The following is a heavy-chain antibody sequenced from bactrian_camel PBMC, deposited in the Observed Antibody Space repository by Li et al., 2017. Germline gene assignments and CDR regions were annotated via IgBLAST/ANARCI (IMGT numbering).Heavy chain of an antibody. CDR2: ISSDGSP. CDR1: GLSFDDHA. D-gene: IGHD6*01. Sequence: VQLVESGGGSVQAGGSLRLSCTASGLSFDDHAMGWYRLGPGNECELVSSISSDGSPYYLESVKGRFTISRDNAKYTVYLQMNSLKTEDTAVYYCATYGGSWRNEYNYWAQGTQVTV. V-gene: IGHV3S63*01. CDR3: ATYGGSWRNEYNY. J-gene: IGHJ4*01.